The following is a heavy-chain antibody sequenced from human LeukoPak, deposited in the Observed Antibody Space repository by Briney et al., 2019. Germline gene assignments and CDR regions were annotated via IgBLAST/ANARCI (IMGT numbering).Heavy chain of an antibody. CDR2: INPNSGGT. J-gene: IGHJ4*02. CDR3: AREREAALCFDY. CDR1: GYTFTGYY. D-gene: IGHD6-25*01. Sequence: ASVKVSCKASGYTFTGYYMHWVRQAPGQGLEWMGWINPNSGGTNYAQKFQGRVTMTRDTSISTAYMELSRLRSEDTAVYYCAREREAALCFDYWGQGTLVTVSS. V-gene: IGHV1-2*02.